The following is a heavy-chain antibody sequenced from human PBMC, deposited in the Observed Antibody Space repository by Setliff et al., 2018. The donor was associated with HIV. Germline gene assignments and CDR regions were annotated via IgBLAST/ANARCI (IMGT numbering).Heavy chain of an antibody. Sequence: SVKVSCKASGYTFTSYYIHWVRQAPGQGLEWMGWITPFNGNTNYAQKFQDRVTITRDRSMSTAYMELSSLRSEDTAVYYCARGATITYYFDYWGQGTLVTVSS. J-gene: IGHJ4*02. CDR2: ITPFNGNT. D-gene: IGHD5-12*01. CDR1: GYTFTSYY. V-gene: IGHV1-45*02. CDR3: ARGATITYYFDY.